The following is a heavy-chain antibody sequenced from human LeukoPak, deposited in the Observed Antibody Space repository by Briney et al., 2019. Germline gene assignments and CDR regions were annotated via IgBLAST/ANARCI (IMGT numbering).Heavy chain of an antibody. D-gene: IGHD7-27*01. J-gene: IGHJ4*02. CDR1: GGSVSSRSYY. CDR2: IYYSGSP. V-gene: IGHV4-61*01. CDR3: PRAEIWGTPGDY. Sequence: PSETLSLTCTVSGGSVSSRSYYWNWIRQPPGEGMGWIGYIYYSGSPNYKPSLKSRVPISVDTSKNQFSRKLSSVTATDTPVFYCPRAEIWGTPGDYWGQGTLVTVSS.